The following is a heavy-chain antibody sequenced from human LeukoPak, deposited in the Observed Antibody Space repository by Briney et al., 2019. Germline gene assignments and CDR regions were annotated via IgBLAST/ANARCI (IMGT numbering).Heavy chain of an antibody. CDR3: ARGAPGGRIRFLESRAFDI. D-gene: IGHD3-3*01. V-gene: IGHV4-31*03. CDR2: IYYSGST. J-gene: IGHJ3*02. CDR1: GGSISSGGYY. Sequence: KPSETLSLTCTVSGGSISSGGYYWSWIRQHPGKGLEWIGYIYYSGSTYYNPSLKSRVTISVDTSKNQFSLKLSSVTAADTAVYYCARGAPGGRIRFLESRAFDIWGQGTMVTVSS.